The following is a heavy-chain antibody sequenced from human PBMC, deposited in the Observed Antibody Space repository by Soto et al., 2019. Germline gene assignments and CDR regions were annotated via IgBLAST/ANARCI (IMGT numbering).Heavy chain of an antibody. CDR3: ARESRGIIATGIDY. D-gene: IGHD6-13*01. J-gene: IGHJ4*02. CDR1: GFTFSDYY. CDR2: ISSSGSII. Sequence: GGSLRLSCAASGFTFSDYYMSWVRQAPGKGLEWVSYISSSGSIIYYADSVKGRFTISRDNAKKSLYLQMNSLRAEDTAVYYCARESRGIIATGIDYWGQGTLVTVYS. V-gene: IGHV3-11*01.